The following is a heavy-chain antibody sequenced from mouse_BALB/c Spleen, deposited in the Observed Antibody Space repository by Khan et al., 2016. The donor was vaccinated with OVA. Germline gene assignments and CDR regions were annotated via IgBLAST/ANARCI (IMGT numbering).Heavy chain of an antibody. J-gene: IGHJ4*01. V-gene: IGHV9-3-1*01. Sequence: QRKLVQSGPEMKKPGETVKISCKASGYTFTNYGMNWVKQSPGKALKWMGWINTFTGEPTYADDFKGRFAFSLETSASTASLQINNLKNEDTATYFYTRPPYFSNSVDHWGQGTSVTVSS. CDR1: GYTFTNYG. CDR2: INTFTGEP. CDR3: TRPPYFSNSVDH. D-gene: IGHD2-10*01.